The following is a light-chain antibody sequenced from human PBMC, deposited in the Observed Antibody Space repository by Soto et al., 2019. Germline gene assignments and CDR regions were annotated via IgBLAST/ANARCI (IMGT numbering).Light chain of an antibody. CDR1: QDISNY. J-gene: IGKJ5*01. CDR2: DAS. CDR3: QQYDNLRIT. V-gene: IGKV1-33*01. Sequence: DIQMTQSPSSLSASVGDRVTITCQASQDISNYLNWYQQKPGKAPKLLIYDASNLETGVPSRFNGSGSGTDFTFTISSLQPEDIATYYCQQYDNLRITFGQGTRLEIK.